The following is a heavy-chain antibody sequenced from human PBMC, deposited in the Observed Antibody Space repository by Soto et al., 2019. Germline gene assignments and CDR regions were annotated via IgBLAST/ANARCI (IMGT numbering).Heavy chain of an antibody. CDR3: IKGKVGTDPNWLDP. CDR2: SYVDGTT. CDR1: GFSVGSSY. V-gene: IGHV3-66*01. D-gene: IGHD2-21*02. J-gene: IGHJ5*02. Sequence: EVQLVESGGGLVQPGGSRRLSCAASGFSVGSSYLYWVRQAPGRGLQWVSSSYVDGTTYYTDSVKGRFSISRDSSKNTLYLQMNSLGAEDTALYYCIKGKVGTDPNWLDPWGQGSLVTVS.